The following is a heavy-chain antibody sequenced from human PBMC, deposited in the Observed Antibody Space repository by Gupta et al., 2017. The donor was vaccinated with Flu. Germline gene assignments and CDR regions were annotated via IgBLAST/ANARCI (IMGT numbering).Heavy chain of an antibody. D-gene: IGHD3-10*01. CDR2: ISWNSATE. CDR3: VKEMTSFYGSGTNRFDP. J-gene: IGHJ5*02. V-gene: IGHV3-9*01. Sequence: PGKGLEWVSGISWNSATEGYADSVKGRFTISRDNVKNSLYLQMINLRVEDTALYFCVKEMTSFYGSGTNRFDPWGQGTLVTVSS.